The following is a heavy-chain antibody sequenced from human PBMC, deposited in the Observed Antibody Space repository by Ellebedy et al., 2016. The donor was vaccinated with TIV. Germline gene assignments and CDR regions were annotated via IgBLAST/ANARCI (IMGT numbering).Heavy chain of an antibody. Sequence: ASVKVSCKTSGYTFTKYYFHWIRQAPGRGLEWMGVLDARVGSTTYAEALQGRITMTRDMSTRTVYMELSSLRSDDTALYYCATVPSAGADFWGQGTLVTVSS. D-gene: IGHD3-10*01. V-gene: IGHV1-46*01. CDR2: LDARVGST. CDR1: GYTFTKYY. CDR3: ATVPSAGADF. J-gene: IGHJ4*02.